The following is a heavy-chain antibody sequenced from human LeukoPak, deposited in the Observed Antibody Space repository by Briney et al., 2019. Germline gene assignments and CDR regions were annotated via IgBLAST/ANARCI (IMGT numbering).Heavy chain of an antibody. Sequence: SETLSLTCAVYGGSFSGYYWSWIRQPPGKGLEWIGEINHSGSTNYNPSLKSRVTISLDTSKNQFSLNLNSVTAADTAVYYCASHVGYYGPGSPRSSAFDIWGQGTMVTVSS. V-gene: IGHV4-34*01. CDR2: INHSGST. CDR1: GGSFSGYY. J-gene: IGHJ3*02. D-gene: IGHD3-10*01. CDR3: ASHVGYYGPGSPRSSAFDI.